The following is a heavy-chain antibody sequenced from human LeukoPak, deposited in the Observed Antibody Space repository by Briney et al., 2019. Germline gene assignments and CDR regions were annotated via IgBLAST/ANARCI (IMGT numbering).Heavy chain of an antibody. CDR2: ISYDGSNK. CDR1: GFTFSSYA. V-gene: IGHV3-30-3*01. D-gene: IGHD5-24*01. J-gene: IGHJ5*02. CDR3: AREEEMATISAGFDP. Sequence: GGSLRLSCAASGFTFSSYAMHWVRQASGKGLEWVAVISYDGSNKYYTDSVKGRFTISRDNSKNTLYLQMNSLRAEDTAVYYCAREEEMATISAGFDPWGQGTLVTVSS.